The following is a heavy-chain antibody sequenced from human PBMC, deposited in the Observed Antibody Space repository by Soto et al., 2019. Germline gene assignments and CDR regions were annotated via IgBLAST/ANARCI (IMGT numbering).Heavy chain of an antibody. D-gene: IGHD6-19*01. CDR3: ARDLGSRGLWYSSGYDY. Sequence: GGSLRLSCAASGFTVSSNYMSWVRQAPGKGLEWVSVIYSGGSTYYADSVKGRFTISRDNSKNTLYLQMNSLRAEDTAVYYCARDLGSRGLWYSSGYDYWGQGTLVTVSS. J-gene: IGHJ4*02. CDR2: IYSGGST. V-gene: IGHV3-53*01. CDR1: GFTVSSNY.